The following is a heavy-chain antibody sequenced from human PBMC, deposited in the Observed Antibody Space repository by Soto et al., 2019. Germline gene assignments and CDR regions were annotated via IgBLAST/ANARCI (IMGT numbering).Heavy chain of an antibody. CDR2: IKQDGNEK. Sequence: GGSLRLSCAVSGFTFSDYWMSWVRQAPGKGLEWVANIKQDGNEKYYVDSVKGRFTISRDNAKNSLYLQMNSLRAEDTAVYYCAIRASYYDSSGYFDYWGQGTLVTVSS. CDR3: AIRASYYDSSGYFDY. CDR1: GFTFSDYW. J-gene: IGHJ4*02. D-gene: IGHD3-22*01. V-gene: IGHV3-7*01.